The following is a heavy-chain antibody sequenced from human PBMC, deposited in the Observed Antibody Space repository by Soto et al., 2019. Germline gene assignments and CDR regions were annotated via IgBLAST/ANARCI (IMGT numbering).Heavy chain of an antibody. CDR1: GGSISSYY. Sequence: SETLSLTCTVSGGSISSYYWSWIRQPPGKGLEWIGYIYYSGSTNYNPSLKSRVTISVDTSKDQFSLKLSSVTAADTAVYYCARGTPLRYFDWLLRVNAFDIWGQGTMVTVSS. D-gene: IGHD3-9*01. J-gene: IGHJ3*02. V-gene: IGHV4-59*01. CDR2: IYYSGST. CDR3: ARGTPLRYFDWLLRVNAFDI.